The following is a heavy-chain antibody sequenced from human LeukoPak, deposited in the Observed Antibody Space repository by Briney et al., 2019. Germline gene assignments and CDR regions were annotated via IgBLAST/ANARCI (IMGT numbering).Heavy chain of an antibody. Sequence: ASVKVSCKASGYTFTSYAMNWVRQAPGQGLEWMGWINPNNGFTAYAQNLQGRVTMTRDTSISTAYMDLSRLTSDDTAVYFCARDRGARLERFYAFDFWGQGTTVTVSS. D-gene: IGHD1-1*01. J-gene: IGHJ3*01. CDR2: INPNNGFT. V-gene: IGHV1-2*02. CDR3: ARDRGARLERFYAFDF. CDR1: GYTFTSYA.